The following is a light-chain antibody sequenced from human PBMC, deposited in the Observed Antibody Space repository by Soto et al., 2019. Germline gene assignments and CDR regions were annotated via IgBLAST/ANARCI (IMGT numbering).Light chain of an antibody. J-gene: IGLJ3*02. CDR2: YVS. V-gene: IGLV2-11*01. CDR1: SSDV. CDR3: CSSAGGFTWV. Sequence: QSVLTQPRSVSGSPGQSVTISCTGTSSDVVSWYQQHPGKAPKVIIYYVSQRPSGVPDRFSGSKSGNTASLTISGLQAEDEAYYYCCSSAGGFTWVFGGGTKLTVL.